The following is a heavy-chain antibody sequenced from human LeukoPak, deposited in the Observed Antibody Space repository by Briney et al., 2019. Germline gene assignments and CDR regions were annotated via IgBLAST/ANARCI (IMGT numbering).Heavy chain of an antibody. CDR3: ARGTNDYGDYVSYYYYMDV. CDR2: MNPNSGNT. J-gene: IGHJ6*03. D-gene: IGHD4-17*01. Sequence: GASVKVSCKASGYTFTSYDINWVRQATGQGLEWMGWMNPNSGNTGYAQKFQGRVTITRNTSISTAYMELSSLRSEDTAVYYCARGTNDYGDYVSYYYYMDVWGKGTTVTVSS. CDR1: GYTFTSYD. V-gene: IGHV1-8*03.